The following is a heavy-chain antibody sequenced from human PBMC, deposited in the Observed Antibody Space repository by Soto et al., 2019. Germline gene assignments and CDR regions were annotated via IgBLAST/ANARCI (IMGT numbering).Heavy chain of an antibody. V-gene: IGHV3-23*01. CDR2: IIVSGGST. CDR3: AKNRASSSYSGLDV. CDR1: GFTFNDYC. Sequence: EVQLLESGGGLIQPGGSLRLSCAASGFTFNDYCMTWVRQAPGKGLEWVSGIIVSGGSTYYADAVKGLFTISRVTSKNTVYLQMNSLRAEDTAVYYCAKNRASSSYSGLDVWGQGTTVTVSS. D-gene: IGHD2-21*01. J-gene: IGHJ6*02.